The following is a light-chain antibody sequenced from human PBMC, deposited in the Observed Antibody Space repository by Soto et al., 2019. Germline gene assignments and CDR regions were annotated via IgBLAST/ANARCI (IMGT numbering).Light chain of an antibody. CDR1: QSVTNSF. J-gene: IGKJ1*01. V-gene: IGKV3-20*01. CDR3: QQYVSSPRA. Sequence: EIVLAQSPGTLSLSPGERATLSCRASQSVTNSFLAWYQQKPGQAPRLLIYGASRRSTGIPDGFTGSGSGTDFTLTISRLEPEDFAVYYCQQYVSSPRAFGQGTKVEI. CDR2: GAS.